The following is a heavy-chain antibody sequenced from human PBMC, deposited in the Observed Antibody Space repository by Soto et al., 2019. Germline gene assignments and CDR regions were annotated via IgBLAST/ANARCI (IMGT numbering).Heavy chain of an antibody. V-gene: IGHV3-23*01. CDR1: GFTFSSYA. Sequence: GGSLRLSCAASGFTFSSYAMSWVRQAPGKGLEWVSAISGSGGSTYYADSVKGRFTISRDNSKDTLYLQMNSLRAEDTAVYYCAKVPGPYIPYYMDVWGKGTTVTVSS. CDR3: AKVPGPYIPYYMDV. J-gene: IGHJ6*03. CDR2: ISGSGGST. D-gene: IGHD4-4*01.